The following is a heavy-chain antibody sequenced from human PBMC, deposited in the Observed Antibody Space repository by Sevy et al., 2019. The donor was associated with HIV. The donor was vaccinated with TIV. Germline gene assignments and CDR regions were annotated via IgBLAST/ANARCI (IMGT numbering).Heavy chain of an antibody. J-gene: IGHJ4*02. Sequence: GESLKISCKGSGYSFTNYWIAWVRQMPGKGLEWMGIIYPGDYDIRYSPSFQGQVTFSADKSITTAYLQWSSLKASDTAMYYCARLHSGWPYFDSWGQGTLVTVSS. CDR3: ARLHSGWPYFDS. V-gene: IGHV5-51*01. CDR2: IYPGDYDI. D-gene: IGHD3-22*01. CDR1: GYSFTNYW.